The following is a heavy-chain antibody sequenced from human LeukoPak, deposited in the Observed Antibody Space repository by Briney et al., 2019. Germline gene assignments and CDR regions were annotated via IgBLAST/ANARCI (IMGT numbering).Heavy chain of an antibody. V-gene: IGHV4-59*01. J-gene: IGHJ4*02. CDR2: IYYSGST. CDR3: ARGGYSSGWYVVDH. Sequence: SETLSLTCTVSGGSMSSYYWSWIRQPPGKGLEWIGYIYYSGSTNYNPSLKSRVTISGDTSKNQFSLKLSSVTAADTAVYYCARGGYSSGWYVVDHWGQGTLVTVSS. CDR1: GGSMSSYY. D-gene: IGHD6-19*01.